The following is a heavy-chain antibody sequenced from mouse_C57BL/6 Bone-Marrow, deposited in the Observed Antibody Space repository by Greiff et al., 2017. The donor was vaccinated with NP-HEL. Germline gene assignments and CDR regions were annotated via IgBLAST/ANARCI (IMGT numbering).Heavy chain of an antibody. Sequence: VQGVESGPGLVAPSQSLSITCTVSGFSLTSYGVDWVRQPPGKGLEWLGVIWGGGSTNYNSAPMSRLSISKDNSTSQVSLKMNSLQTEDTAMYYCAKRSPPDGGFAYWGQGTLVTVSA. CDR2: IWGGGST. J-gene: IGHJ3*01. CDR1: GFSLTSYG. V-gene: IGHV2-9*01. CDR3: AKRSPPDGGFAY.